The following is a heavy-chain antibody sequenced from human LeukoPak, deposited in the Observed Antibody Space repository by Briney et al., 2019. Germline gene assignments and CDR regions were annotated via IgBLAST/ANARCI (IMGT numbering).Heavy chain of an antibody. J-gene: IGHJ6*02. Sequence: ASVKVSCKASGYTFTSYGISWVRQAPGQGLEWMGWISAYNGNTNYAQKLQGRVTMTTDTSTSTAYMELRSLRSDDTAVYYCARSGEYYDFWSGSYYGMDVWGQGTTVTVSS. CDR2: ISAYNGNT. CDR3: ARSGEYYDFWSGSYYGMDV. V-gene: IGHV1-18*01. CDR1: GYTFTSYG. D-gene: IGHD3-3*01.